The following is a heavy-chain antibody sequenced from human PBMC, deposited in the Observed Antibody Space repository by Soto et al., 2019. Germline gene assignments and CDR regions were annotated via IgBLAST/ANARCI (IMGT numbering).Heavy chain of an antibody. CDR3: AKQGGPYSSAWYFHY. V-gene: IGHV3-23*01. CDR2: ISGSAGTT. D-gene: IGHD6-19*01. Sequence: EVQLLESGGGLVQPGGSWRLSFEASGFTFSTYARTWVPRPPGKGLGWVSSISGSAGTTFYADSVKGRFTISRDNSKNTLYVQMNSLRVEDTALYYCAKQGGPYSSAWYFHYWGQGTLVTVAS. J-gene: IGHJ4*02. CDR1: GFTFSTYA.